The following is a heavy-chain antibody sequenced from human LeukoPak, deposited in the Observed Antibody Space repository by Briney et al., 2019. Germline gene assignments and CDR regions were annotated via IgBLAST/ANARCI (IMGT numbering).Heavy chain of an antibody. CDR2: IRYDGSNK. CDR3: ARTPAGTMIVVVTLDY. D-gene: IGHD3-22*01. CDR1: GFTFSSYG. Sequence: PGGSLRLSCAASGFTFSSYGMHWVRQAPGKGLEWVAFIRYDGSNKYYADSVKGRFTISRDNSKNTLYLQMNSLRAEDTAVYYCARTPAGTMIVVVTLDYWGQGTLVTVSS. V-gene: IGHV3-30*02. J-gene: IGHJ4*02.